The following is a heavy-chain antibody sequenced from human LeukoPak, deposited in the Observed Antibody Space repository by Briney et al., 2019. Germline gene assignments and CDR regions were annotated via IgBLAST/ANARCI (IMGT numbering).Heavy chain of an antibody. D-gene: IGHD1-1*01. CDR1: ADSFNSYG. CDR3: ARGWSNWLI. J-gene: IGHJ4*02. V-gene: IGHV1-69*04. CDR2: IIPILGVP. Sequence: SVKVSCKTSADSFNSYGINWVRQAPGQGLEWMGRIIPILGVPEYAEKFQGRVTITADKSTRAAYMELSSLRYEDTAVFYCARGWSNWLIWGQGTLVTVSS.